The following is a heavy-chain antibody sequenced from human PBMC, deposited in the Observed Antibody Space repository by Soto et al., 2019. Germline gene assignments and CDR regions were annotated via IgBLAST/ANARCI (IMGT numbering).Heavy chain of an antibody. V-gene: IGHV3-11*01. J-gene: IGHJ4*02. D-gene: IGHD3-10*01. Sequence: LRLSCAASGFSFSDYYMTWIRQAPGKGLEWVSKISGSGTTTYYADSVKGRFTVSRDNAKNSLYLQMNSLRAEDTAVYYCAGDPYYYASDFWGQGALVTVSS. CDR2: ISGSGTTT. CDR1: GFSFSDYY. CDR3: AGDPYYYASDF.